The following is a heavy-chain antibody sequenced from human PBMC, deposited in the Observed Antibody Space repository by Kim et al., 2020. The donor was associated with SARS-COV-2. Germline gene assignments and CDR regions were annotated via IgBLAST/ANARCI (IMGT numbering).Heavy chain of an antibody. CDR3: ARKNLAAVGRNLFDS. CDR1: GYTFSSYD. J-gene: IGHJ4*02. CDR2: MNPNSGNT. Sequence: ASVKVSCKASGYTFSSYDINWVRQATGQGLEWMGWMNPNSGNTGYAQKFQDRVSMTRNTSISTAYMELSSLRSEDTAVYYCARKNLAAVGRNLFDSWGQGTLVTVSS. V-gene: IGHV1-8*01. D-gene: IGHD6-13*01.